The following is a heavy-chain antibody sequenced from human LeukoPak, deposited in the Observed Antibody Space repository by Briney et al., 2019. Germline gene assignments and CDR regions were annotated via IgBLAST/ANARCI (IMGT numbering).Heavy chain of an antibody. J-gene: IGHJ4*02. Sequence: NPSETLSLTCTVSGGSISSGSYYWSWIRQPAGKGLEWTGRIYTSGSTSYNPSLKSRVTISVDTSKNQFSLELSSVTAADTAVYCCAGGDSGYSSGWYRFDYWGQGTLVTVSS. D-gene: IGHD6-19*01. CDR3: AGGDSGYSSGWYRFDY. CDR1: GGSISSGSYY. V-gene: IGHV4-61*02. CDR2: IYTSGST.